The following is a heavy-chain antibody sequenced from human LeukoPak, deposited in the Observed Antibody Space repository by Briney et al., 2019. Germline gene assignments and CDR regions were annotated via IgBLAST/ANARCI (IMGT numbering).Heavy chain of an antibody. CDR3: ARSRYSSGWYIWDY. V-gene: IGHV1-18*01. CDR1: GYTFTSYG. CDR2: ISAYNGNT. D-gene: IGHD6-19*01. J-gene: IGHJ4*02. Sequence: ASVKVSCKASGYTFTSYGISWVRQAPGQGLEWMGWISAYNGNTNYAQKLQGRVTMTTDTSTSTAYMELRSLRSDDTAVYYCARSRYSSGWYIWDYWGQGTLVTVSS.